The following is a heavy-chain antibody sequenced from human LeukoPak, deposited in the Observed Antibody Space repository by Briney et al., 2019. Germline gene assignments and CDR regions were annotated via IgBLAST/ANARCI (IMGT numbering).Heavy chain of an antibody. CDR2: VYYGGST. Sequence: SETLSLTCTVSGGSISSYYWSWIRQPPGKGLEWIGYVYYGGSTNYNPSLKSRVTMSLDTSRSQFSLKLTSVTAADTAVYYCARSGPGAMALYYFDYWGQGTLVTVSS. D-gene: IGHD1-26*01. V-gene: IGHV4-59*08. CDR1: GGSISSYY. CDR3: ARSGPGAMALYYFDY. J-gene: IGHJ4*02.